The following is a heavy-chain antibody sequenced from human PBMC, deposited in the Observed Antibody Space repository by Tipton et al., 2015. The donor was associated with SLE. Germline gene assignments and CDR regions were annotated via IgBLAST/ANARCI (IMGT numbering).Heavy chain of an antibody. CDR1: GGSISSNY. V-gene: IGHV4-4*09. J-gene: IGHJ6*02. Sequence: TLSLTCNVSGGSISSNYWSWIRQPPGKGLEWIGFIYSSGNTNYTSGNTNYNPSLKSRVTISVDTSKKQFSLKMKSVTAADTAVYYCARLGSWYYQHGTDVWGQGTTVIVSS. CDR2: IYSSGNTNYTSGNT. CDR3: ARLGSWYYQHGTDV. D-gene: IGHD6-19*01.